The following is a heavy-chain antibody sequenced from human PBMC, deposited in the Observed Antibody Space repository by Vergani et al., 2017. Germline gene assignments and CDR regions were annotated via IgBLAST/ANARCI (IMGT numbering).Heavy chain of an antibody. D-gene: IGHD3-10*01. CDR2: IFSNDEK. CDR1: GFSLSNARMG. Sequence: QVTLKESGPVLVKPTETLTLTCTVSGFSLSNARMGVSWFRQPPGKALEWLAHIFSNDEKSYSTSLKSRLTISKDTSKSQVVLTMTNMDPVDTATYYCARTIITMVRGPRFDPWGQGTLVTVSS. V-gene: IGHV2-26*01. J-gene: IGHJ5*02. CDR3: ARTIITMVRGPRFDP.